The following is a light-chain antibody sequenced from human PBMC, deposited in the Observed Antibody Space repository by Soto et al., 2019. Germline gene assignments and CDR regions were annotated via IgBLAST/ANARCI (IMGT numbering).Light chain of an antibody. J-gene: IGKJ3*01. CDR1: QSLSSY. V-gene: IGKV3-11*01. Sequence: EIVLTQSPATLSLSPGVRATLSCRARQSLSSYLAWYQQKPGQAPRLLIYDASNRATGIPARCSGSGSGTVFTLTSSSLEPEDFAFYYCQHRNNWPGFTGGPGTKVDIK. CDR3: QHRNNWPGFT. CDR2: DAS.